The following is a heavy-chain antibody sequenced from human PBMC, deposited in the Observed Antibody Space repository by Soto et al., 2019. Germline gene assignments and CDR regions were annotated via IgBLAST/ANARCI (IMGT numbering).Heavy chain of an antibody. CDR1: GFTFSSYG. D-gene: IGHD3-16*01. Sequence: QVQLVESGGGVVKPGRSLRLSCAASGFTFSSYGMHWVRQAPGKGLEWVAVIWYDGSNKYYADSVKGRFTISRDNSKNTLYLQMNSLRAEDTAVYYCARFLMNHAFDIWGQGTMVTVSS. CDR3: ARFLMNHAFDI. CDR2: IWYDGSNK. J-gene: IGHJ3*02. V-gene: IGHV3-33*01.